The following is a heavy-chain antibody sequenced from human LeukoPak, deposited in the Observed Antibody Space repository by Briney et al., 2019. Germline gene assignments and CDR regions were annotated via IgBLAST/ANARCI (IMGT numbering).Heavy chain of an antibody. J-gene: IGHJ4*02. CDR3: AREAY. Sequence: GGSLRLSCAASGFRFSDFTMTWVRQAPGKGPEWVSAIGGRGGSTYYADSLGGRFTISRDNSKDMVYLQMNSLRAEDTAVYYCAREAYWGQGTLVTVSS. V-gene: IGHV3-23*01. CDR1: GFRFSDFT. CDR2: IGGRGGST.